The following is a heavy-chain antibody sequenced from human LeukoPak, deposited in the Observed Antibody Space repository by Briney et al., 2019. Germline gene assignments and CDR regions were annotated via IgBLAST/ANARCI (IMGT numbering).Heavy chain of an antibody. CDR2: INPSGGRT. V-gene: IGHV1-46*01. J-gene: IGHJ4*02. CDR3: ARENRYSGRFLGFDY. D-gene: IGHD1-26*01. CDR1: GYPFTTYY. Sequence: GSVRVSCKASGYPFTTYYLHWVRQAPGQGLEWMGVINPSGGRTTYAQKFQGRVTMTRDKSTSTVYMELSSLRSEDTAVYYCARENRYSGRFLGFDYWGQGTLVTVSS.